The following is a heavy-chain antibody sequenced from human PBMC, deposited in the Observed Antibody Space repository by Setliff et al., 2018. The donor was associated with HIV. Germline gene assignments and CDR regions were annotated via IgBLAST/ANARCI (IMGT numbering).Heavy chain of an antibody. Sequence: GSLRLSCAASGFTFSDYYMSWIRQAPGKGLEWISYISHSGNTIFYADSVKGRFTISRDNAKNSLYLQMNSLRVEDTAVYYCARQQQLADYWAQGTLVTVSS. J-gene: IGHJ4*02. CDR2: ISHSGNTI. CDR1: GFTFSDYY. D-gene: IGHD1-1*01. V-gene: IGHV3-11*01. CDR3: ARQQQLADY.